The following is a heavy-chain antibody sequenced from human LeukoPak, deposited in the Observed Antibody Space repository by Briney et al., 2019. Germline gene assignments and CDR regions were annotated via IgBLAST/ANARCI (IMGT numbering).Heavy chain of an antibody. V-gene: IGHV3-11*01. CDR3: AKDSASSGSSIDY. Sequence: GGSLRLSCAASGFTFSDYYMSWIRQAPEKGLEWVSYISSSGSTIYYADSVKGRFTISRDNAKNSLYLQMNSLRAEDMALYYCAKDSASSGSSIDYWGQGTLVTVSS. CDR2: ISSSGSTI. CDR1: GFTFSDYY. D-gene: IGHD3-22*01. J-gene: IGHJ4*02.